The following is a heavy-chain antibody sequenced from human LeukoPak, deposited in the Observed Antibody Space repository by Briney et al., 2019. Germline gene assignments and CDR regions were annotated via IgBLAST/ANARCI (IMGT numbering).Heavy chain of an antibody. J-gene: IGHJ4*02. CDR1: GYTFTDYY. CDR3: ARDIYSSTFDY. CDR2: INPNSGGT. D-gene: IGHD6-13*01. V-gene: IGHV1-2*02. Sequence: SVKVSCKASGYTFTDYYMHLVRQAPGQGLEWMGWINPNSGGTNYAQKFQGRVTMTRDTSISTAYMELSRLRSDDTAVYYCARDIYSSTFDYWGQGTLVTVSS.